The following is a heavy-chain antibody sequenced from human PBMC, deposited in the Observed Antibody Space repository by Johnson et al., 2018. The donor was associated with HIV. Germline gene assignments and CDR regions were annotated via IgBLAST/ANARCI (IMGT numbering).Heavy chain of an antibody. D-gene: IGHD4-17*01. V-gene: IGHV3-30-3*01. J-gene: IGHJ3*02. CDR1: GFTFSSYA. CDR2: ISYDGSNK. Sequence: QVQLVESGGGLVQPGGSLRLSCAASGFTFSSYAMHWVRQAPGKGLEWVAVISYDGSNKYYADSVKGRFTISRDNSKNTLYLQMNSLRGEDTAVYYCARDLAIGEDAFDIWGQGTMVTVSS. CDR3: ARDLAIGEDAFDI.